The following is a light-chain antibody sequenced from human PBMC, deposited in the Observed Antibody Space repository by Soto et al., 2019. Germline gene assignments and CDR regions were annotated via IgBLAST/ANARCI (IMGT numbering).Light chain of an antibody. CDR1: QSIHTS. CDR3: QQRNVWPPIT. J-gene: IGKJ5*01. CDR2: DST. V-gene: IGKV3-11*01. Sequence: VLTQSPATLSLSPGERATLSCRASQSIHTSLAWYQQKPGQPPRLVVYDSTLRANGVPDRFGGSRSGTEFTLTINNLEPEDFAVYYCQQRNVWPPITFGQRTRLEIK.